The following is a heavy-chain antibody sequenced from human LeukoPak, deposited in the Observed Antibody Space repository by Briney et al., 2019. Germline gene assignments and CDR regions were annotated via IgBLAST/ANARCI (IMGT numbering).Heavy chain of an antibody. D-gene: IGHD6-6*01. CDR2: ISGSGGIT. Sequence: VGSLRLSCAASGFTLSSYAMSWVRQAPGKGLESFSAISGSGGITCYADSVNGRFTISRDNSKNTLYLQLNSLRAEDTAVYYCAKVYPNFIAADITRFDYWGQGTLVTVSS. J-gene: IGHJ4*02. CDR1: GFTLSSYA. CDR3: AKVYPNFIAADITRFDY. V-gene: IGHV3-23*01.